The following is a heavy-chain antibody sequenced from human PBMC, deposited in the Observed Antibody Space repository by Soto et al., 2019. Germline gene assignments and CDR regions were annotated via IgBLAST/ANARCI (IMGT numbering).Heavy chain of an antibody. CDR2: ISDGGDTS. Sequence: GGSLRLSCAVSGFSFRSYAMSWVRQAPGKGLEWVSVISDGGDTSYYADSVKGRFTIFRDNSKNTLHLEMNRLRGEDTAIYYCARGGGSQWLATLFFDSWGRGTLVTVSS. D-gene: IGHD6-19*01. CDR3: ARGGGSQWLATLFFDS. CDR1: GFSFRSYA. J-gene: IGHJ4*02. V-gene: IGHV3-23*01.